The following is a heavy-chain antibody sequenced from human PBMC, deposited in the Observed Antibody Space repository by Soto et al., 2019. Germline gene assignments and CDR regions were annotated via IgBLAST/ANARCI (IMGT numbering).Heavy chain of an antibody. CDR3: AIDLVRARASDY. Sequence: SETLSLTCTVSGDSVSSGSSYWTWIRQPPGKGLEWIGYFYYTGSTNYNPSLKSRVTISGDTSKNHFSLKLNSVTAADTAVYYCAIDLVRARASDYWGQGLLVTLSS. CDR1: GDSVSSGSSY. J-gene: IGHJ4*02. D-gene: IGHD1-26*01. V-gene: IGHV4-61*03. CDR2: FYYTGST.